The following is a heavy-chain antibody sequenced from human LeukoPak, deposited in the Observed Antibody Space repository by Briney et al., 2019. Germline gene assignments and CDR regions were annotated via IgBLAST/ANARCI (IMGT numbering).Heavy chain of an antibody. CDR1: GGTFSSYA. J-gene: IGHJ3*02. Sequence: SVKVSCKASGGTFSSYAISWVRQAPGQGLEWMGGIIPIFGTANYAQKFQGRVTITADESTSTAYMELSSLRSEDTAVYYCAAYLPPTTEGAFDIWGQGTMVTVSS. V-gene: IGHV1-69*13. CDR2: IIPIFGTA. CDR3: AAYLPPTTEGAFDI. D-gene: IGHD4-17*01.